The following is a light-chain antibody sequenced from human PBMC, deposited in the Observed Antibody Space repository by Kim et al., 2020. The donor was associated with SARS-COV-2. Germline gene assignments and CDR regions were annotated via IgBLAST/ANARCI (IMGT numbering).Light chain of an antibody. CDR3: QQANSFLIT. CDR1: QDIRSG. J-gene: IGKJ5*01. Sequence: AAVGDRVTITCRASQDIRSGLGWYQQKPGKAPKVLIYAASSLKSGVPSRFSGSGSGTYFTLTISSLQPEDSATYYCQQANSFLITFGQGTRLEIK. CDR2: AAS. V-gene: IGKV1D-12*01.